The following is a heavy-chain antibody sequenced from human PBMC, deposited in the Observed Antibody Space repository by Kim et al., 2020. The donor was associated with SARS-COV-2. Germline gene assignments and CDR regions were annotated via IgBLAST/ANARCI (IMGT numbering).Heavy chain of an antibody. D-gene: IGHD2-2*01. V-gene: IGHV4-34*01. CDR3: ARAHSLYCSSTSCSFDY. J-gene: IGHJ4*02. Sequence: LKRRVTISVDTSKNQFSLKLSSVTAADTAVYYCARAHSLYCSSTSCSFDYWGQGTLVTVSS.